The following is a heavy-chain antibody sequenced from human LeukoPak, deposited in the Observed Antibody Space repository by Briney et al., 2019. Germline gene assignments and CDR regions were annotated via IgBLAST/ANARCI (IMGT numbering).Heavy chain of an antibody. CDR2: INPNSGGT. V-gene: IGHV1-2*02. CDR1: GYTFTGYY. J-gene: IGHJ1*01. Sequence: ASVKVSCKASGYTFTGYYMDWVRQAPGQGLEWMGWINPNSGGTNYAQKFQGRVTMNRDMPTSTVYMELSSLRSEDTAVYHCTSPGADYGVPKTPEYFHHWGQGTLVTVSS. CDR3: TSPGADYGVPKTPEYFHH. D-gene: IGHD4/OR15-4a*01.